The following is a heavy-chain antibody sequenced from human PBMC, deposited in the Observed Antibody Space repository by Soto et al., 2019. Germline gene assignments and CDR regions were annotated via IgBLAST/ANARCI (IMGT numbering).Heavy chain of an antibody. CDR1: GYTFTSYG. D-gene: IGHD3-3*01. V-gene: IGHV1-18*01. Sequence: QVQLVQSGAEVKKPGASVKVSCKASGYTFTSYGISWVRQPPGQGLEWMGWISADNGNTNYTQKLQGGVTMTTDTSTRTAYMELRRLRSDDTAVYYCARDQGFWSGYHVPSNSFDIWGQGTMVTVAS. J-gene: IGHJ3*02. CDR3: ARDQGFWSGYHVPSNSFDI. CDR2: ISADNGNT.